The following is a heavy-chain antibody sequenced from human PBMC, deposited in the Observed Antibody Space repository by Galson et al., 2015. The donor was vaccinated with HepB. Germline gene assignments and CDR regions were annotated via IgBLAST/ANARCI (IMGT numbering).Heavy chain of an antibody. V-gene: IGHV3-23*01. CDR1: GFTFSKCA. D-gene: IGHD2-15*01. CDR2: ICGSGDNT. J-gene: IGHJ4*02. CDR3: AIDRECSDGNCYRAYDS. Sequence: SLRLSCAASGFTFSKCAMGWVRQAPGKGLEWVSIICGSGDNTYHADSVKGRFTISRDKSKNTLYLQMNSLTAEDTAVYYCAIDRECSDGNCYRAYDSWGQGTLVTVSS.